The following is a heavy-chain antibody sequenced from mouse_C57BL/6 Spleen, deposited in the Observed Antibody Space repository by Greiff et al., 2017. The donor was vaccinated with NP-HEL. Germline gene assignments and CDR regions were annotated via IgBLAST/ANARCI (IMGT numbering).Heavy chain of an antibody. CDR2: IYPRGGNT. J-gene: IGHJ2*01. D-gene: IGHD1-1*01. CDR1: GYTFTSYG. CDR3: ARGGTVVATPFDY. Sequence: QVQLQQSGAELARPGASVKLSCKASGYTFTSYGISWVKQRTGQGLEWIGEIYPRGGNTYYNEKFKGKATLTADKSSSTAYMELRSLTSEDSAVYFCARGGTVVATPFDYWGQGTTLTVSS. V-gene: IGHV1-81*01.